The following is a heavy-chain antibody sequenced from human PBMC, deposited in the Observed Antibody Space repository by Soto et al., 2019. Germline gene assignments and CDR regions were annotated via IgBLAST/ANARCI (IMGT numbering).Heavy chain of an antibody. V-gene: IGHV3-30*18. CDR2: ISYDGSNK. J-gene: IGHJ4*02. CDR1: GLTFSSYG. CDR3: AKDLVADEYIAAAGKVDY. Sequence: QVQLVESGGGVVQPGRSLRLSCAASGLTFSSYGMHWVRQAPGKGLEWVAVISYDGSNKYYADSVKGRFTISRDNSKNTLYLQMNSLRAEDTAVYYCAKDLVADEYIAAAGKVDYWGQGTLVTVSS. D-gene: IGHD6-13*01.